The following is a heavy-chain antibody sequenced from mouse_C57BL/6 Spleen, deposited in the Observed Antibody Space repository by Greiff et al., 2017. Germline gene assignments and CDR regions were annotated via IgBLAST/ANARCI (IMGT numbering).Heavy chain of an antibody. Sequence: EVMLVESGPELVKPGASVKIPCKASGYTFTDYNMDWVKQSHGKSLEWIGDINPNNGGTIYNQKFKGKATLTVDKSSSTAYMELRSLTSEDTAVYYCARQTFYAMDYWGQGTSVTVSS. CDR2: INPNNGGT. V-gene: IGHV1-18*01. CDR1: GYTFTDYN. J-gene: IGHJ4*01. CDR3: ARQTFYAMDY.